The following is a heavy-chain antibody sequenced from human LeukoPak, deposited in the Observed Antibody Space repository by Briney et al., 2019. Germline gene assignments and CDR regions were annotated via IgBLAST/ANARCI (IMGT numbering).Heavy chain of an antibody. D-gene: IGHD3/OR15-3a*01. J-gene: IGHJ2*01. CDR2: MYYSGST. CDR1: GGSISSYY. CDR3: ARAVWTGYGYWYFDL. Sequence: SETLSLTCTVSGGSISSYYWSWIRQPPGKGLEWIGYMYYSGSTNYNPSLKSRVTISVDTSKNQLSLKLSSVTAADTAVYYCARAVWTGYGYWYFDLWGRGTLVTVSS. V-gene: IGHV4-59*08.